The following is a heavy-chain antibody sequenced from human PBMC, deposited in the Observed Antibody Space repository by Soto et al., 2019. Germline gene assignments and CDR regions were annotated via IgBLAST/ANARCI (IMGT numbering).Heavy chain of an antibody. V-gene: IGHV4-30-4*01. J-gene: IGHJ6*04. CDR2: IYSRGNT. CDR1: GGSISSGDNF. CDR3: GRVSHSYDSTGYPYYHLGVEV. D-gene: IGHD3-22*01. Sequence: SETLSLTCTVSGGSISSGDNFWTWVRQPPGMGLEWIGHIYSRGNTYYNSSLRSRTAMSMDTSKNEISLTVTSVAAADTAVYYCGRVSHSYDSTGYPYYHLGVEVWGTGTTVNGSA.